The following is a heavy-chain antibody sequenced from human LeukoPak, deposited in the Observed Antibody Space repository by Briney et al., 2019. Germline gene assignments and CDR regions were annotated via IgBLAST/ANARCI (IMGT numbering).Heavy chain of an antibody. CDR3: ARHGGLGYSSSSGHAFDI. J-gene: IGHJ3*02. D-gene: IGHD6-6*01. Sequence: GESLKISCKGSGYSFTSYWIGWVRQMPGKGLEWMGIIYPGDSDTRYSPSFQGQVTISADKSISTAYLQWSSLKASDTAMYYCARHGGLGYSSSSGHAFDIWGQGTMVTVSS. V-gene: IGHV5-51*01. CDR1: GYSFTSYW. CDR2: IYPGDSDT.